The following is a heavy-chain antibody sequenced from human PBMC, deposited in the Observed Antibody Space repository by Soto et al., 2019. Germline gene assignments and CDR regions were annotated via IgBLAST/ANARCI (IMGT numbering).Heavy chain of an antibody. CDR1: GDSVSSNSAA. CDR2: TYYRSKWYN. CDR3: ARVVVPAASLHYYYYYMYV. V-gene: IGHV6-1*01. J-gene: IGHJ6*03. Sequence: SQTLSLTCAISGDSVSSNSAAWNWIRQSPSRGLEWLGRTYYRSKWYNDYAVSVKSRITINPDTSKNQFSLQLNSVTPEDTAVYYCARVVVPAASLHYYYYYMYVWGKGTTVTVSS. D-gene: IGHD2-2*01.